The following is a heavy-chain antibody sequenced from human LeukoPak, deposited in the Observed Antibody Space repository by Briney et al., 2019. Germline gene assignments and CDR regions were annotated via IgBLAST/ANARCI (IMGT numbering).Heavy chain of an antibody. J-gene: IGHJ4*02. CDR1: GFTFSSYS. D-gene: IGHD6-19*01. CDR2: ISSSSSYI. Sequence: GGSLRLSCAASGFTFSSYSMNWVRQAPGKGLGWVSSISSSSSYIYYADSVKGRFTISRDNAKNSLYLQMNSLRAEDTAVYYCARDGGIAVAAPYYFDYWGQGTLVTVSS. CDR3: ARDGGIAVAAPYYFDY. V-gene: IGHV3-21*01.